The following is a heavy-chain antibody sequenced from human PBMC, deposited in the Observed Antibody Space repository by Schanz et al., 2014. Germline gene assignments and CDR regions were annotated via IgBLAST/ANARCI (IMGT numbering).Heavy chain of an antibody. J-gene: IGHJ5*01. V-gene: IGHV3-7*03. Sequence: EVQLVESGGGLVQPGGSLRLSCAASGFTFSSYCINWVRQAPGKGLEWVANINQDGSEKYYVDSVKGRFTISRDNAKNSLYLQMNSLRADDTAVYYCAKDLYNYGIFDSWGQGTLVTVSS. CDR3: AKDLYNYGIFDS. CDR2: INQDGSEK. CDR1: GFTFSSYC. D-gene: IGHD3-16*01.